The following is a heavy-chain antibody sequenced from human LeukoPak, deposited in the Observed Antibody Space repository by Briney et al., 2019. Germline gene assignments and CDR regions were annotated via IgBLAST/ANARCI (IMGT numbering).Heavy chain of an antibody. CDR3: ANEEVPNDY. J-gene: IGHJ4*02. D-gene: IGHD4/OR15-4a*01. CDR2: ISISGDVT. V-gene: IGHV3-23*01. Sequence: GGSLRLSCAASGFTFSTHAMSWVRQAPGGGLEWVSGISISGDVTYYADAVQGRFIISRDNSRNTVYLQMNSLRVEGTAVYYCANEEVPNDYWGQGTLVTVSS. CDR1: GFTFSTHA.